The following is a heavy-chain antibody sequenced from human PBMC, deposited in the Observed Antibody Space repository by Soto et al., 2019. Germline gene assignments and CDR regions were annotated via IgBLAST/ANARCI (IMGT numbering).Heavy chain of an antibody. J-gene: IGHJ6*02. CDR1: GFTSSTYA. V-gene: IGHV3-23*01. D-gene: IGHD1-1*01. CDR2: ISGSGGSI. CDR3: VKGYWKGDV. Sequence: EVQLLESGGGLVQPGGSLRLSCAASGFTSSTYAMNWVRQAPGNRLEWVSAISGSGGSIHYADSVKGRFTISRDNSKNTLYLQMNSLRDEDTAVYHCVKGYWKGDVSGQGTTVTVSS.